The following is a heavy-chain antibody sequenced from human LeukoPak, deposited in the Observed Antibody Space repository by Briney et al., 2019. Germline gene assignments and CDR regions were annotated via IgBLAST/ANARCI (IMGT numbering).Heavy chain of an antibody. J-gene: IGHJ3*02. CDR1: GFTFSSYA. Sequence: GRSLRLSCAASGFTFSSYAMHWVRQAPGKGLEWVAVISYDGSNKYYADSVKGRFTISRDNSKNTLYLQMNSLRAEDTAVYYCARDLGAYGDYVLDAFDIWGQGTMVTVSS. V-gene: IGHV3-30-3*01. D-gene: IGHD4-17*01. CDR3: ARDLGAYGDYVLDAFDI. CDR2: ISYDGSNK.